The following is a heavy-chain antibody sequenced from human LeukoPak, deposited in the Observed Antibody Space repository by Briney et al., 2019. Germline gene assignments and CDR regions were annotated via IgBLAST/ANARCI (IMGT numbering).Heavy chain of an antibody. CDR3: VRGFDDGNYALRY. CDR2: IYRSGGT. D-gene: IGHD4-17*01. CDR1: GDSVGSSVSGNSR. J-gene: IGHJ4*02. V-gene: IGHV4-4*02. Sequence: PSETLSLTCAVSGDSVGSSVSGNSRWNWVRQTPGKGLEWIGEIYRSGGTHYNPALRRRVTMSLDRSKNHLSLNVRSVTAAHTAVYYCVRGFDDGNYALRYWGQGTLVTVSS.